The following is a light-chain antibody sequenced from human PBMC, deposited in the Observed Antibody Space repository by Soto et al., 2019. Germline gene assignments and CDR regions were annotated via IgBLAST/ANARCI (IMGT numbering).Light chain of an antibody. Sequence: EIVLTQSPGTLSLSPGERATLSCRASQSVSSSYLAWYQQKPGQAPRLLIYGASSRATGIPDRFSGSGSGTYCTLTISRLEPEDFAVYYCQQYGSSPWTFGQGTKVEIK. CDR3: QQYGSSPWT. CDR1: QSVSSSY. V-gene: IGKV3-20*01. J-gene: IGKJ1*01. CDR2: GAS.